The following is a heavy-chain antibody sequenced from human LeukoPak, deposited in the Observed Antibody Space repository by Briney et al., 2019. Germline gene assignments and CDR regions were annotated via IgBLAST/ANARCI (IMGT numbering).Heavy chain of an antibody. CDR1: GFSFSTHG. Sequence: GGSLRLSCAASGFSFSTHGMHWVRQAPGKGLEWATFIGHDGVDKYYVDSVKGRFTISRDNSKNTVYLQMNSLRPEDTAVYYCAKDQYGSGDYWGQGTLVTVSS. CDR2: IGHDGVDK. D-gene: IGHD3-10*01. J-gene: IGHJ4*02. CDR3: AKDQYGSGDY. V-gene: IGHV3-30*02.